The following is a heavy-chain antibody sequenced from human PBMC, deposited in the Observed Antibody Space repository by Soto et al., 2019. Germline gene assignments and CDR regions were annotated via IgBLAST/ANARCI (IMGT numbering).Heavy chain of an antibody. CDR1: GFTFSSYG. J-gene: IGHJ5*02. CDR3: AKDQYYYDSSGYWNWFDP. CDR2: ISYDGSNK. D-gene: IGHD3-22*01. V-gene: IGHV3-30*18. Sequence: GGSLRLSCAASGFTFSSYGMHWFRQAPGKGLEWVAVISYDGSNKYYADSVKGRFTISRDNSKNTLYLQMNSLRAEDTAVYYCAKDQYYYDSSGYWNWFDPWGQGTLVTVSS.